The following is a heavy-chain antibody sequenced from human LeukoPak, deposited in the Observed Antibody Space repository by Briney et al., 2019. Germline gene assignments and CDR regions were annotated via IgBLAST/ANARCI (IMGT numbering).Heavy chain of an antibody. CDR2: MKPDGSES. D-gene: IGHD1-14*01. V-gene: IGHV3-7*01. CDR3: ARDRGRNSFDY. CDR1: GFTFSNYW. J-gene: IGHJ4*02. Sequence: GGSLRLSCAASGFTFSNYWMSWVRQPPGKGRGWVASMKPDGSESWYVDSVKGRFTISRDTSKNLCYLQLTSLRAEDTALYYCARDRGRNSFDYWGQGTLVSVSS.